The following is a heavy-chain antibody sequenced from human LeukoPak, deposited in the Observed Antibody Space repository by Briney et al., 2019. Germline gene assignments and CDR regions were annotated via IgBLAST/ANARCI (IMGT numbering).Heavy chain of an antibody. D-gene: IGHD3-22*01. CDR1: GFTFSSYA. V-gene: IGHV3-23*01. CDR2: ISGSGGST. CDR3: AGGSGYYPFYYFDY. Sequence: GGSLRLSCAASGFTFSSYAMSWVRQAPGKGLEWVSAISGSGGSTYYADSVKGRFTISRDNSKNTLYLQMNSLRAEDTAVYYCAGGSGYYPFYYFDYWGQGTLVTVCS. J-gene: IGHJ4*02.